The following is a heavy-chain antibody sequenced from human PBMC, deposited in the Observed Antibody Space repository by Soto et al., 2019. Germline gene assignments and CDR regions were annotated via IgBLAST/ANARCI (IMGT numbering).Heavy chain of an antibody. D-gene: IGHD3-10*01. CDR3: ARGQLVWYGDLTPYYRDMDV. CDR2: ISHDGGT. CDR1: GGSFDDFY. V-gene: IGHV4-34*01. Sequence: VSLTCAFYGGSFDDFYWSWVRQSPGKGLEWIGEISHDGGTNYSPSLASRISISADTSKSQFSLHLKSVTAADTGLYYCARGQLVWYGDLTPYYRDMDVWGQGTTVTVSS. J-gene: IGHJ6*02.